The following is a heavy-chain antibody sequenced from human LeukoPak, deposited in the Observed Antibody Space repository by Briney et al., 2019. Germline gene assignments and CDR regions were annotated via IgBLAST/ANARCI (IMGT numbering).Heavy chain of an antibody. Sequence: ASVKVSCKASGYTFTSYDINWVRQATGQGLEWMGWMNPNSGNTGYAQKFQGRVTMTRNTSISTAYMELSSLRSEDTAVYYCARGLHLRYCSGGSCSLIDYWGQGTLVTVSS. CDR2: MNPNSGNT. CDR3: ARGLHLRYCSGGSCSLIDY. V-gene: IGHV1-8*01. CDR1: GYTFTSYD. J-gene: IGHJ4*02. D-gene: IGHD2-15*01.